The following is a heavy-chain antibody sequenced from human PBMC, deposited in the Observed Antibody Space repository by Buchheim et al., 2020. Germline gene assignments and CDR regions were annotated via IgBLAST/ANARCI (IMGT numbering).Heavy chain of an antibody. D-gene: IGHD4-17*01. CDR1: GGSISNSDSYY. J-gene: IGHJ6*02. CDR2: IYYGGST. V-gene: IGHV4-39*02. Sequence: QQQLQESGPGLVKPSETLSLTCTVSGGSISNSDSYYWGWIRQPPGKGLEWIGSIYYGGSTYYNPSLKSRVTISVDTSKNQFSLKLSSVTAADTAVYYCARDDHDYGDYGADYYYYYGMDVWGQGTT. CDR3: ARDDHDYGDYGADYYYYYGMDV.